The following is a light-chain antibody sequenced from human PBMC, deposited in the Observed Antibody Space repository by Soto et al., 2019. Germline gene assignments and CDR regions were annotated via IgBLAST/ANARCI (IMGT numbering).Light chain of an antibody. CDR3: QQYGRSPPVT. Sequence: PGESATLPCRATRSVSSYFAWYQQKPGQATRLLXYDASSRPTDIPARFSGSGSGTDFTLTISSLEPEDFAVYYCQQYGRSPPVTFGGGTKVDIK. V-gene: IGKV3-20*01. J-gene: IGKJ4*01. CDR1: RSVSSY. CDR2: DAS.